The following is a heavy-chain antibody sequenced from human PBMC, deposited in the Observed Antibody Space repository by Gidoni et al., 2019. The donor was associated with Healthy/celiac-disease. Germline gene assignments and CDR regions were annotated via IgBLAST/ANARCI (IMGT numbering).Heavy chain of an antibody. J-gene: IGHJ6*04. V-gene: IGHV3-49*05. CDR1: GFPFGASA. D-gene: IGHD3-3*01. Sequence: EVQLVESGGGLLKPGRSLRLSSTASGFPFGASAMSWFRQAPGKGLEWVGCIRSKAYGGTTEYAASVKGRFTISRDDYKSIAYLQMNSLKTEDTAVYYCTRDLLYDLWSGYPDVWGKGTTVTVSS. CDR3: TRDLLYDLWSGYPDV. CDR2: IRSKAYGGTT.